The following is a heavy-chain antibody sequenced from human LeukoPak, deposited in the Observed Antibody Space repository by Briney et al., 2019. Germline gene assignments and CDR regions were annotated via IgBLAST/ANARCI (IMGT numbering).Heavy chain of an antibody. Sequence: GSLRLSYAASGFTFTTYWMHWVRQAPGKGLVWVSHINSDGSITSYADSVKGRFTISRDNAKNTLYLQMNSLGAEDTAVYYCARDAVDTANAVWGQGTTVTVSS. D-gene: IGHD5-18*01. J-gene: IGHJ6*02. V-gene: IGHV3-74*01. CDR3: ARDAVDTANAV. CDR2: INSDGSIT. CDR1: GFTFTTYW.